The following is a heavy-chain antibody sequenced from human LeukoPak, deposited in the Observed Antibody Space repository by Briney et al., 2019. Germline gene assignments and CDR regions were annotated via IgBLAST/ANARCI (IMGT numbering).Heavy chain of an antibody. J-gene: IGHJ4*01. CDR1: GFNFIDYS. V-gene: IGHV3-48*01. Sequence: GGSLRLSCAASGFNFIDYSMNWVRQAPGKGLEWISYIGISSGNTKYADSVKGRFTIARDKARNSLYLQMNSLRVEDTAVYYCARDHRYAFDNWGHGTLVTVSS. CDR3: ARDHRYAFDN. D-gene: IGHD5-12*01. CDR2: IGISSGNT.